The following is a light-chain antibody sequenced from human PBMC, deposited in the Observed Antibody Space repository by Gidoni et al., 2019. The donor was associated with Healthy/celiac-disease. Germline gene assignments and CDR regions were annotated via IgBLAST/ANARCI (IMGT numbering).Light chain of an antibody. CDR2: DVT. V-gene: IGLV2-14*03. Sequence: QSALTQPASVSGSPGQSITIPCTGSSSDIGDYEFVSWYPQHPGEAPQLVIYDVTNRPSGIPDRFSGFKSGNTASLTISGLQAEDEADYYCSSYSITAPVVFGGGTRLTVL. CDR3: SSYSITAPVV. CDR1: SSDIGDYEF. J-gene: IGLJ3*02.